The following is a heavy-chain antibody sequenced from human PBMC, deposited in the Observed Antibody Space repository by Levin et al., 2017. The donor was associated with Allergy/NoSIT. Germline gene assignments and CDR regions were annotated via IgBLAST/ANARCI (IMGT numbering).Heavy chain of an antibody. Sequence: GGSLRLSCAASGFTVSSNYMSWVRQAPGKGLEWVSVIYSGGSTYYADSVKGRFTISRDNSKNTLYLQMNSLRAEDTAVYYCARVRAGYDSSGYYTPYWYFDLWGRGTLVTVSS. V-gene: IGHV3-66*01. CDR3: ARVRAGYDSSGYYTPYWYFDL. CDR1: GFTVSSNY. D-gene: IGHD3-22*01. J-gene: IGHJ2*01. CDR2: IYSGGST.